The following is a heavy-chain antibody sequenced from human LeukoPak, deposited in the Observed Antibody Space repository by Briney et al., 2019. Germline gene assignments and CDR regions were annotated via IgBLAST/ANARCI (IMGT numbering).Heavy chain of an antibody. CDR1: GYTFTGYY. CDR2: INPNSGGT. D-gene: IGHD6-13*01. CDR3: AREGIAAPAEDAFDI. V-gene: IGHV1-2*02. Sequence: ASVKVSCKASGYTFTGYYMHWVRQAPGQGLEWMGWINPNSGGTKYAQKFQGRVTMTRDTSISTADTELSRLTSDDTAVYYCAREGIAAPAEDAFDIWGQGTMVTVSS. J-gene: IGHJ3*02.